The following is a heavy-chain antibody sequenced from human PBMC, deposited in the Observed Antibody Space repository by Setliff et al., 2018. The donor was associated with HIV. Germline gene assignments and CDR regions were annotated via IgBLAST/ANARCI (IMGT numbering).Heavy chain of an antibody. CDR2: IKQDGSEK. CDR1: GFTFSNYW. Sequence: QPGGSLRLSCAASGFTFSNYWMNWVRQAPGKGLEWVANIKQDGSEKYYVDSVKGRFTVSRDNAKNTLYLQMNSLRAEDTAVYYCARVASGYDYGWLDPWGQGTLVTVSS. D-gene: IGHD5-12*01. V-gene: IGHV3-7*01. CDR3: ARVASGYDYGWLDP. J-gene: IGHJ5*02.